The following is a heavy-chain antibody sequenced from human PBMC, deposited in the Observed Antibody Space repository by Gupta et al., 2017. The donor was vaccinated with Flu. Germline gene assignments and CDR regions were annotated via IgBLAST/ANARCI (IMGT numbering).Heavy chain of an antibody. D-gene: IGHD1-26*01. CDR3: TGESWGDVKAGVTVATTIDH. J-gene: IGHJ4*02. V-gene: IGHV3-21*01. CDR2: ISSEGTNI. Sequence: WVREAPGEGVGWGSCISSEGTNIYYADSVMSRFTTARENTDNSEYLQMNSLPVEDTAGYYCTGESWGDVKAGVTVATTIDHWGRGTLVTVSS.